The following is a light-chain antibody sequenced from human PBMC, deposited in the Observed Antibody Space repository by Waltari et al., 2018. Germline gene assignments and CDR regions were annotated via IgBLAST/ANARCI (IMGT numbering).Light chain of an antibody. CDR2: SNN. CDR1: SSTSGSNT. CDR3: AAWDDSLNGWV. J-gene: IGLJ3*02. V-gene: IGLV1-44*01. Sequence: QSVLTQPPSASGTPGQRVTLSCSGSSSTSGSNTVNWYQQLPGTAPKLLSYSNNQRPSGVPDRFSGSKSGTSASLAISGLQSEDEADYYCAAWDDSLNGWVFGGGTKLTVL.